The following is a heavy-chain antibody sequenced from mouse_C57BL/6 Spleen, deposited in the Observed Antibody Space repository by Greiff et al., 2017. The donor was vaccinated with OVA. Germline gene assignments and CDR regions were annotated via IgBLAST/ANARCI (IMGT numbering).Heavy chain of an antibody. CDR1: GYTFTSYW. CDR2: IYPGNSDT. CDR3: TRVTVVKGSYWYFDV. V-gene: IGHV1-5*01. D-gene: IGHD1-1*01. J-gene: IGHJ1*03. Sequence: DVQLQESGTVLARPGASVKMSCKTSGYTFTSYWMHWVKQRPGQGLEWIGAIYPGNSDTSYNQKFKGKAKLTAVTSASTAYMELSSLTNEDSAVYYCTRVTVVKGSYWYFDVWGTGTTVTVSS.